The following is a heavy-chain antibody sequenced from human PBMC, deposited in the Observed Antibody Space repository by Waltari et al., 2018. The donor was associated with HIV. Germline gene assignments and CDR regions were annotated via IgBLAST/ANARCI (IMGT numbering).Heavy chain of an antibody. J-gene: IGHJ4*02. V-gene: IGHV3-74*01. Sequence: VQLVESGGGSIKTGGSLRLSCAASGFSVRNHWMAWVRQRPGKGLVWVARINSDGSSRNYADAVKGRFVISRDNARNTVYLQLNNLKVEDTAVYFCARASHYIEFSTFDGDYYFDFWGRGTRVAVSS. D-gene: IGHD3-3*02. CDR3: ARASHYIEFSTFDGDYYFDF. CDR1: GFSVRNHW. CDR2: INSDGSSR.